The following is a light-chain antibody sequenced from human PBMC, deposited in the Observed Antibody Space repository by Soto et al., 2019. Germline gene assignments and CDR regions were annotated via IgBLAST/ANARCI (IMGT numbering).Light chain of an antibody. J-gene: IGKJ3*01. CDR2: DAS. CDR1: QSVSSSY. V-gene: IGKV3D-11*02. Sequence: IALGPSRVTKYLNTGERATLSDLASQSVSSSYLAWYQQKPGQAPRLLIYDASNRATGIPARFRRSRPVTDFTLPISGLAPEDSAVYLCQERGNWDSFGAGTKVDTK. CDR3: QERGNWDS.